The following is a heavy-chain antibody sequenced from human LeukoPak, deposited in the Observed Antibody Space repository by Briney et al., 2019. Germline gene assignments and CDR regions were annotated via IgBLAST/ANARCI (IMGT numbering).Heavy chain of an antibody. CDR2: IYTGGNT. CDR3: ARGDDSGYYDYFDY. V-gene: IGHV3-53*01. Sequence: GGSLRLSCAASGFTVDSNYLSWVRQAPGKGLEWVSTIYTGGNTYYAASVKGRFTISRDFSKNTVFLHMNSLRAEDTAMYYCARGDDSGYYDYFDYWGQGALVTISS. CDR1: GFTVDSNY. J-gene: IGHJ4*02. D-gene: IGHD3-22*01.